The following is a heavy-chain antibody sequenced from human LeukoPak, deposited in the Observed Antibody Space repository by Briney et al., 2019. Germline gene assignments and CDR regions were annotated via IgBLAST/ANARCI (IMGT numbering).Heavy chain of an antibody. Sequence: PSETLSLTCAVYGGSFSGYYWSWIRQPPGKGLEWIGEISHSGSTNYNPSLKSRVTISVDTSKNQFSLKLSSVTAADTAVYYCARGRGNYFYWGQGTLVTVSS. CDR2: ISHSGST. V-gene: IGHV4-34*01. J-gene: IGHJ4*02. D-gene: IGHD4-11*01. CDR3: ARGRGNYFY. CDR1: GGSFSGYY.